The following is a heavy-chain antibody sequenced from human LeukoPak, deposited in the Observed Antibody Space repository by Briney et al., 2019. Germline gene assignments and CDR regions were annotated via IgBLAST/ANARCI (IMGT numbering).Heavy chain of an antibody. J-gene: IGHJ3*02. CDR3: AKIRGYSGYRDAFDI. D-gene: IGHD5-12*01. Sequence: GGSLRLSCEASGLTFDIYSMSWVRQAPGKGLEWVADISNSGGITIYADSVKGRFTISRDNSKNTLYLQMNSLRAEDTAVYYCAKIRGYSGYRDAFDIWGQGTMVTVSS. CDR1: GLTFDIYS. V-gene: IGHV3-23*01. CDR2: ISNSGGIT.